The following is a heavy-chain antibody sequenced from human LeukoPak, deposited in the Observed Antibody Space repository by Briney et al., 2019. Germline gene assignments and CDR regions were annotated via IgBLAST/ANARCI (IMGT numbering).Heavy chain of an antibody. Sequence: GGSLRLSCAASGFTVSSYGMHWVRQAPGKGLEWVAVIWYDGSNKYYADSVKGRFTISRDNSKNTLYLQMNSLRAEDTAVYYCAREEIGSGWPYYYYYYGMDVWGQGTTVTVSS. V-gene: IGHV3-33*08. CDR3: AREEIGSGWPYYYYYYGMDV. D-gene: IGHD6-19*01. CDR2: IWYDGSNK. CDR1: GFTVSSYG. J-gene: IGHJ6*02.